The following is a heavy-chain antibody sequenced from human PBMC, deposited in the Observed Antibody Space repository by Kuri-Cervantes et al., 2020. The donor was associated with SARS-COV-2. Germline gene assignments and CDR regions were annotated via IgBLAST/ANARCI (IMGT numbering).Heavy chain of an antibody. J-gene: IGHJ4*02. CDR2: ISSSSSTI. Sequence: GESLKISCAASGFTFSSYSMNWVRQAPGKGLEWVSYISSSSSTIYYADSVKGRFTISRDNAKNSLYLQMNSLRAEDTAVYYCARESMVRGVPLDYWGQGTLVTVSS. CDR3: ARESMVRGVPLDY. D-gene: IGHD3-10*01. CDR1: GFTFSSYS. V-gene: IGHV3-48*01.